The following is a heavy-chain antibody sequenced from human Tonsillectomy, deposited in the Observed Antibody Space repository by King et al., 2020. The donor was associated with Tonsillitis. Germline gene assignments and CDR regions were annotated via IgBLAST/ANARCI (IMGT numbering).Heavy chain of an antibody. J-gene: IGHJ6*02. CDR1: GFTVSNNY. CDR3: TRGPQLWVEVEDA. D-gene: IGHD2-21*01. Sequence: QLVQSGGGLVQPGGSLRLSCAVSGFTVSNNYMSWVRQAPGKGLEWVSLIQIGGTTFYAESVKGRFTISRHNSDNTLYLQMNSLRTEDTAIYYCTRGPQLWVEVEDAWGQGTTGTVSS. V-gene: IGHV3-53*04. CDR2: IQIGGTT.